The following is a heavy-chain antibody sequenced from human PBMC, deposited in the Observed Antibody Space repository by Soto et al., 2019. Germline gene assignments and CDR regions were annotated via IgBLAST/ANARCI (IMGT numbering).Heavy chain of an antibody. J-gene: IGHJ6*01. D-gene: IGHD3-16*01. V-gene: IGHV1-8*01. CDR2: MNTNSGNT. Sequence: SVKVSFKASGYTFPSYDINSVRQATGQGLEWMGWMNTNSGNTGYAQKFQGRVTMTRNTSISTAYMELSSLRSEDTAVYYCARGVGGEQRGYDDYGMDVWGQGSKVTVSA. CDR1: GYTFPSYD. CDR3: ARGVGGEQRGYDDYGMDV.